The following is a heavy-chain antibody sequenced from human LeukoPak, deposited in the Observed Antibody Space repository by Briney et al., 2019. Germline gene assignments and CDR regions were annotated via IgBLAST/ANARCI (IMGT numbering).Heavy chain of an antibody. D-gene: IGHD1-20*01. CDR1: GGPISSHY. V-gene: IGHV4-59*11. Sequence: SETLSLTCTVSGGPISSHYWSWIRQPPGKGLEWIGYIDNSGRTNYNPSLMSRVTISADTSKDQFSLNVTSVTAADTAVYYCARYSLIGNNDFDIWGQGTMVTISS. CDR3: ARYSLIGNNDFDI. CDR2: IDNSGRT. J-gene: IGHJ3*02.